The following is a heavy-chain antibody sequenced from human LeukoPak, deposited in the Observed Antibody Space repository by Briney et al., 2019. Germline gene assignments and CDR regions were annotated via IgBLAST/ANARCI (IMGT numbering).Heavy chain of an antibody. CDR2: IYHSGST. D-gene: IGHD3-22*01. CDR1: GGSISSGYY. CDR3: ARVTGYIVEDYFDY. Sequence: SETLSLTCTVSGGSISSGYYWGWIRQPPGKGLEWIGSIYHSGSTYYNPSLKSRVTISVDTSKNQFSLRLSSVTAADTAVYYCARVTGYIVEDYFDYWGQGTLVTVSS. V-gene: IGHV4-38-2*02. J-gene: IGHJ4*02.